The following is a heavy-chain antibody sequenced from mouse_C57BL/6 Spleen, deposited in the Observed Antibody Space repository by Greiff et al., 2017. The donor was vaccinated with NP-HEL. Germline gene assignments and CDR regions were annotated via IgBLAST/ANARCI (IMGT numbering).Heavy chain of an antibody. J-gene: IGHJ2*01. D-gene: IGHD2-4*01. CDR1: GYTFTSYW. Sequence: QVQLQQPGAELVKPGASVKMSCKASGYTFTSYWITWVKQRPGQGLEWIGDIYPGSGSTNYNEKFKSKATLTVDTSSSTAYMQLSSLTSEDSAVYYCARRFYDYDGNGYWGQGTTLTVSS. CDR3: ARRFYDYDGNGY. V-gene: IGHV1-55*01. CDR2: IYPGSGST.